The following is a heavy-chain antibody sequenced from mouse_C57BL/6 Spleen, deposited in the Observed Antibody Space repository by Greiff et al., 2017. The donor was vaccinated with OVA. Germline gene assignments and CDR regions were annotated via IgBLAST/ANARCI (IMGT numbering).Heavy chain of an antibody. CDR3: ARQYSNYGYYFDY. Sequence: QVQLQQSGAELVRPGASVKLSCKASGYTFTDYYINWVKQRPGQGLEWIARIYPGSGITYYNEKFKGKATLTAEKSSSTAYMQLSSLTSEDSAVFFCARQYSNYGYYFDYWGQGTTLTVSS. D-gene: IGHD2-5*01. V-gene: IGHV1-76*01. CDR2: IYPGSGIT. J-gene: IGHJ2*01. CDR1: GYTFTDYY.